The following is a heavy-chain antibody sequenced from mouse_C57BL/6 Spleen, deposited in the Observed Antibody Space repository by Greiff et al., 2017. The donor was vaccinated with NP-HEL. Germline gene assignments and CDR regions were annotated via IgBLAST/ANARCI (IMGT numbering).Heavy chain of an antibody. V-gene: IGHV1-72*01. D-gene: IGHD1-1*01. CDR2: IDPNSGGT. J-gene: IGHJ2*01. CDR3: ARSSFITTVVATNYFDY. CDR1: GYTFTSYW. Sequence: VQLQQSGAELVKPGASVKLSCKASGYTFTSYWMHWVKQRPGRGLEWIGRIDPNSGGTKYNEKFKSKATLTVDKPSSTAYMQLISLTSEDSAVYYCARSSFITTVVATNYFDYWGQGTTLTVSS.